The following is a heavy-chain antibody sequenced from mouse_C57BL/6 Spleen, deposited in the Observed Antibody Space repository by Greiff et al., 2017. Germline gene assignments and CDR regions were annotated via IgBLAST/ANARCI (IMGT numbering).Heavy chain of an antibody. Sequence: QVQLQQPGAELVKPGASVKLSCKASGYTFTSYWMQWVKQRPGQGLEWIGEIDPSDSYTNYNQKFKGKATLTVDTSSSTAYMQLSSLTSEDSAVYCCARGEITTVSFDYWGQGTTLTVSS. V-gene: IGHV1-50*01. CDR3: ARGEITTVSFDY. J-gene: IGHJ2*01. D-gene: IGHD1-1*01. CDR1: GYTFTSYW. CDR2: IDPSDSYT.